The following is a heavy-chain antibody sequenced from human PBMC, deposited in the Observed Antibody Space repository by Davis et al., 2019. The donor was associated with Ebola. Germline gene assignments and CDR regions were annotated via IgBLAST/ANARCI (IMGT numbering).Heavy chain of an antibody. CDR1: GYTFTSYG. J-gene: IGHJ4*02. CDR3: ARDRGWIQLSGLFDY. V-gene: IGHV1-18*01. Sequence: ASVKVSCKASGYTFTSYGITWVRQAPGQGLEWMGWINPNSGGTNYAQKLQGRVTMTTDTSTSTAYMELRSLRSDDTAVYYCARDRGWIQLSGLFDYWGQGTLVTVSS. CDR2: INPNSGGT. D-gene: IGHD5-18*01.